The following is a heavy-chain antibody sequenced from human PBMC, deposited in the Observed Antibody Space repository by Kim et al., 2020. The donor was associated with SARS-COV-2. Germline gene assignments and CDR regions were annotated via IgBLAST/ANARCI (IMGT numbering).Heavy chain of an antibody. CDR1: GFTFSSYS. CDR2: ISSSSSYI. CDR3: ARDRILVGATTGVVDY. V-gene: IGHV3-21*01. D-gene: IGHD1-26*01. J-gene: IGHJ4*02. Sequence: GGSLRLSCAASGFTFSSYSMNWVRQAPGKGLEWVSSISSSSSYIYYADSVKGRFTISRDNAKNSLYLQMNSLRAEDTAVYYCARDRILVGATTGVVDYWGQGTLVTVSS.